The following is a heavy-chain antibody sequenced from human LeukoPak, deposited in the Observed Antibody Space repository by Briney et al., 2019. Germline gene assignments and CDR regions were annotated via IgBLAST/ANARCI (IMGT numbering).Heavy chain of an antibody. V-gene: IGHV3-15*01. J-gene: IGHJ4*02. CDR1: GITFSNAW. CDR3: TTYSSGSCPF. D-gene: IGHD6-19*01. Sequence: PGGSLRLSCAASGITFSNAWMTWVRQAPGKGLERVGRIYRSSNGETTDYGAPVKGRFTMSRDDSKNTLYLQMNGLKTEDTAVYYCTTYSSGSCPFWGQGTLVTVSS. CDR2: IYRSSNGETT.